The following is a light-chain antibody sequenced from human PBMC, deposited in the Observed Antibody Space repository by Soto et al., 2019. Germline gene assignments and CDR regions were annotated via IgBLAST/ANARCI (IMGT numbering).Light chain of an antibody. CDR1: QSVFYNSNSKNF. Sequence: DIVLTQSPDSLTVSLGERATINCTSSQSVFYNSNSKNFLAWYQQNPGHPPKLLIYWASTRDFGVPERFSGSGSGTDFTLTISSLQPEDVAVYYCQQYYTTPPLTFGGGTRVEIK. CDR2: WAS. CDR3: QQYYTTPPLT. V-gene: IGKV4-1*01. J-gene: IGKJ4*01.